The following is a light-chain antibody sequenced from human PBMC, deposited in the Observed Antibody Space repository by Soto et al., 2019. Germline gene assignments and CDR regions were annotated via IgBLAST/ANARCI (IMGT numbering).Light chain of an antibody. CDR1: QSITSN. J-gene: IGKJ5*01. CDR3: QHYNNWSIT. Sequence: EIVMTQSPATLYVSPGERATLSCRASQSITSNLAWYQQKPGQAPRLLIYDASTRATGIPARFSGSGSGTELTLTISSLQSEDFAVYYCQHYNNWSITFGQGTRLEIK. V-gene: IGKV3-15*01. CDR2: DAS.